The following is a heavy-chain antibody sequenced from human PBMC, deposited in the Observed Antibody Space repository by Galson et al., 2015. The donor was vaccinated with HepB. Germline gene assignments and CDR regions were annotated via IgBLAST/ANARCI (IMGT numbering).Heavy chain of an antibody. J-gene: IGHJ6*02. CDR3: AWCRVPAAVNYYYGMDV. D-gene: IGHD2-2*01. Sequence: SVKVSCKASGYTFTSYAMHWVRQAPGQRLEWMGWINAGNGNTKYSQKFQGRVTITRDTSASTAYMELSSLRSEDTAVYYCAWCRVPAAVNYYYGMDVWGQGTPVTVSS. CDR2: INAGNGNT. V-gene: IGHV1-3*01. CDR1: GYTFTSYA.